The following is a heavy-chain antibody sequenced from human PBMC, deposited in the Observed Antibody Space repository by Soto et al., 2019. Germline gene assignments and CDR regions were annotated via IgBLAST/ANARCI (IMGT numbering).Heavy chain of an antibody. CDR2: ISSSSSYI. V-gene: IGHV3-21*01. D-gene: IGHD6-6*01. J-gene: IGHJ6*02. Sequence: GGSLRLSCAASGFTFSSYSMNWVRQAPGKGLEWVSSISSSSSYIYYADSVKGRFTISRDNAKNSLYLQMNSLRAEDTAVYYCARDRHRGGGTSYSSSSSSYYYYGMDVWGQGTTVTV. CDR1: GFTFSSYS. CDR3: ARDRHRGGGTSYSSSSSSYYYYGMDV.